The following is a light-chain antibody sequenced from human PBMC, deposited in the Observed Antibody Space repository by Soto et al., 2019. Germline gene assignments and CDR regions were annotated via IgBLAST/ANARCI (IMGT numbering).Light chain of an antibody. CDR1: SSDIGAYDH. V-gene: IGLV2-14*01. CDR2: SVS. Sequence: LTQPASVSGSPGQSITISCSGTSSDIGAYDHVAWFQQFPGKTPKLVIYSVSNRPSGVSYRFSGSKSGNTASLTISGLQADDEADYYCISYTVSRSYVFGTGTKVTVL. J-gene: IGLJ1*01. CDR3: ISYTVSRSYV.